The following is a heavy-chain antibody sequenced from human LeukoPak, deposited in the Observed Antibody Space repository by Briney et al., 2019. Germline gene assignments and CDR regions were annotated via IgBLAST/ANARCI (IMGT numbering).Heavy chain of an antibody. Sequence: PSQTLSLTCTVSGGSISSGSYYWSWIRQPAGKGLEWIGRIYTNGSTYYNPSLKSRVTISVDTSKNQFSLKLSSVTAADTAVYYCARHQPTIFGVVIILDSFDYWGQGTLVTVSS. CDR1: GGSISSGSYY. CDR2: IYTNGST. V-gene: IGHV4-61*02. CDR3: ARHQPTIFGVVIILDSFDY. D-gene: IGHD3-3*01. J-gene: IGHJ4*02.